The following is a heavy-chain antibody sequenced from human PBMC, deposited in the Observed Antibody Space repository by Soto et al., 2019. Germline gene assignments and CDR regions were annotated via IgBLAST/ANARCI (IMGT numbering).Heavy chain of an antibody. Sequence: AGSLRLSCAASGFTVSINYMSWVCQAQGKGLEWVSVIYSGGSKYYADSVKGRFTISRDNSKNTLYLQMNSLRAEDTAVYYCAKVESHSWNVDYWGQGTLVTVSS. CDR2: IYSGGSK. J-gene: IGHJ4*02. V-gene: IGHV3-53*05. CDR3: AKVESHSWNVDY. CDR1: GFTVSINY. D-gene: IGHD1-1*01.